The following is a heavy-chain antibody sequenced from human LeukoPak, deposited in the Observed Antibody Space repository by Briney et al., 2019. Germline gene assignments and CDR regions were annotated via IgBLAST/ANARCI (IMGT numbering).Heavy chain of an antibody. Sequence: PGGSLRLSCSASGLTFSSYAMHWVRQAPGKGLEWVSGITDSGDTTFYADSVKGRFTISRDNSKNTLYLQMNSLRAEDTAVYYCARDDDDASGSQDYWGQGTLVTVSS. CDR1: GLTFSSYA. CDR3: ARDDDDASGSQDY. J-gene: IGHJ4*02. D-gene: IGHD1-26*01. CDR2: ITDSGDTT. V-gene: IGHV3-23*01.